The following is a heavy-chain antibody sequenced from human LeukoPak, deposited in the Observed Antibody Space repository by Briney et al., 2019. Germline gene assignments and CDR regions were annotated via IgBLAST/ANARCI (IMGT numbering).Heavy chain of an antibody. CDR2: IYYSGST. D-gene: IGHD3-16*02. J-gene: IGHJ4*02. CDR3: ARQVPELDRYDYVWGSYRRTNEHYFDY. V-gene: IGHV4-39*01. Sequence: SETLSLTCTVSGGSISSSSYYWGWIRQPPGKGLEWIGSIYYSGSTYYNPSLKSRVTISVDTSKNQFSLKLSSVTAADTAVYYCARQVPELDRYDYVWGSYRRTNEHYFDYWGQGTLVTVSS. CDR1: GGSISSSSYY.